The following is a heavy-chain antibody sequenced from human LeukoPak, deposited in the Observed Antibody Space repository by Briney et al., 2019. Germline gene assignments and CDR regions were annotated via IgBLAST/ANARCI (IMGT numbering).Heavy chain of an antibody. CDR3: ATDTLTIFGVVIFHY. CDR1: GYTSTSYY. D-gene: IGHD3-3*01. V-gene: IGHV1-46*01. CDR2: INPSGGST. Sequence: ASVKVSCKASGYTSTSYYMHWVRQAPGQGLEWMGIINPSGGSTSYAQKFQGRVTMTRDMSTSTVYMELSSLRSEDAAVYYCATDTLTIFGVVIFHYWGQGTLVTVSS. J-gene: IGHJ4*02.